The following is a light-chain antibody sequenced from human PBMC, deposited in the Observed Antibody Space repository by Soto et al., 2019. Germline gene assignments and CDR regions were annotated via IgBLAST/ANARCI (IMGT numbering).Light chain of an antibody. CDR2: DAS. Sequence: EIVLTQSPTTLSLSPGEGATLSCRASQSVSRFLAWFQQKPGQAPRLLIYDASNRATGIPARFSGSGSGTDFTLTISSLKPEDFAVYYCQQRSNWPLTFGPGTKVDMK. CDR1: QSVSRF. CDR3: QQRSNWPLT. V-gene: IGKV3-11*01. J-gene: IGKJ3*01.